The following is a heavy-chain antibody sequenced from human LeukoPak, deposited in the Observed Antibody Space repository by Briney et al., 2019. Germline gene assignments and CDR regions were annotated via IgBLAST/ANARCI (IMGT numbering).Heavy chain of an antibody. CDR3: ARPGFMVPAESGDDY. V-gene: IGHV3-21*01. J-gene: IGHJ4*02. Sequence: GGSLRLSCAASGFTFSSYNMNWVRQAPGKGLEWVSSIGTSSSYIYYADSVKGRFTISRDNAKHSLYLQMNSLRAEDTAVYYCARPGFMVPAESGDDYWGQGTLVTVSS. CDR2: IGTSSSYI. CDR1: GFTFSSYN. D-gene: IGHD2-2*01.